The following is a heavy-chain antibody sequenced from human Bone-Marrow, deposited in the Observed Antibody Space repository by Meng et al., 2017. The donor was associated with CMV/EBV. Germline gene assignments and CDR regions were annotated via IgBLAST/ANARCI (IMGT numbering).Heavy chain of an antibody. J-gene: IGHJ4*02. CDR3: ARHGISTSSEYYFDY. Sequence: SETLSLTCTVSGGSISSTSYYWGWIRQPSGKGLEWIGIIYNTGSTYYNPSLKSRVTISVDTPKNQFSLKLRSVAAADTAVYYCARHGISTSSEYYFDYWGQGTLVTVSS. CDR2: IYNTGST. D-gene: IGHD2-2*01. V-gene: IGHV4-39*01. CDR1: GGSISSTSYY.